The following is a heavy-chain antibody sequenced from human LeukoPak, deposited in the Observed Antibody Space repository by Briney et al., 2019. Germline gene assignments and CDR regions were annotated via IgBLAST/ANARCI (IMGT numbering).Heavy chain of an antibody. CDR2: INHSGNT. V-gene: IGHV4-34*01. CDR1: GGSFSGYY. CDR3: ARVRLELLEYYYYMDV. J-gene: IGHJ6*03. D-gene: IGHD1-7*01. Sequence: SETLSLICAVSGGSFSGYYWSWIRQSPVKGLEWIGEINHSGNTNYNPSLRSRVSILVDTSKNQFSLRLSSVTAADTAVYYCARVRLELLEYYYYMDVWDKGATVTVSS.